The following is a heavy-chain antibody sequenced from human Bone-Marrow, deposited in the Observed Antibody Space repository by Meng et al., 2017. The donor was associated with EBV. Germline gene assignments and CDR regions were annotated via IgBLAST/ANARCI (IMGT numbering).Heavy chain of an antibody. D-gene: IGHD3-10*01. Sequence: QLRQWGAGLLQPSETLSPTVAVYGGSFSGYYWSWIRQPPGKGLEWIGEINHSGSTNYNPSLKSRVTISVDTSKNQFSLKLSSVTAADTAVYYCARVLGTIYYGSGIDYWGQGTLVTVPS. CDR2: INHSGST. CDR1: GGSFSGYY. J-gene: IGHJ4*02. V-gene: IGHV4-34*01. CDR3: ARVLGTIYYGSGIDY.